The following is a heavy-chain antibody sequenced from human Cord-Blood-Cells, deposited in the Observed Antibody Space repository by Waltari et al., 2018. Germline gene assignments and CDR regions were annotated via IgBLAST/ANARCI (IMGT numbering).Heavy chain of an antibody. V-gene: IGHV3-53*04. CDR3: ARVTGTYYFDY. D-gene: IGHD1-20*01. J-gene: IGHJ4*02. Sequence: EVQLVESGGGLVQPGGSLRLSCAASGFTVSSNYMSWVRQAPGKGLEWVSVIYSVGSTYYADSVKGRFTISRHNSKNTLYLQMNSLRAEDTAVYYCARVTGTYYFDYWGQGTLVTVSS. CDR2: IYSVGST. CDR1: GFTVSSNY.